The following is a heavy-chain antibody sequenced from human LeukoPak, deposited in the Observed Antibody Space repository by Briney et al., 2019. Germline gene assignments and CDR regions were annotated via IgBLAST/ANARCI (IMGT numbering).Heavy chain of an antibody. Sequence: PSETLSLTCTVSGGSISSYYWSWIRQPPGKGLEWIGYIYYSGSTNYNPSLKSRVTISVDTSKNQFSLKLSSVTAADTAVYYCARYRWRPPLPLLDVWGKGTTVTVSS. CDR3: ARYRWRPPLPLLDV. V-gene: IGHV4-59*01. CDR2: IYYSGST. J-gene: IGHJ6*04. D-gene: IGHD4-23*01. CDR1: GGSISSYY.